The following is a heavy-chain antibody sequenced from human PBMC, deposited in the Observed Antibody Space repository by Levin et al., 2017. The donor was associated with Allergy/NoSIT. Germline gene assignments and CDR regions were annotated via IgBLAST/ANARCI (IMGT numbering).Heavy chain of an antibody. CDR2: ITRSTNYE. CDR3: ARGESGGGFDY. V-gene: IGHV3-21*01. CDR1: EFTFDSYT. D-gene: IGHD1-26*01. J-gene: IGHJ4*02. Sequence: PGGSLRLSCAASEFTFDSYTMNWVRQAPGKGLEWVSSITRSTNYEYYADSVKGRFTISRDNAKNSLFLHLDSLRAEDTAVYFCARGESGGGFDYWGQGTLVAVSS.